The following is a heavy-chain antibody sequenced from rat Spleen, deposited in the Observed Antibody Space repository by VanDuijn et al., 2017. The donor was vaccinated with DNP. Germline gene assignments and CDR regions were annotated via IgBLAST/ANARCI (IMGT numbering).Heavy chain of an antibody. D-gene: IGHD4-3*01. CDR3: ARLNSGYSYAMDA. CDR2: ISYSGRP. Sequence: EVQLQESGPGLVKPSQSLSLTCSVTGDSITSNYWGWIRMFPGNKMEWIGHISYSGRPTYNPALKSRISITRDTSKNQIFLQLNSVTTEDTATYYCARLNSGYSYAMDAWGQGTSVTVSS. J-gene: IGHJ4*01. CDR1: GDSITSNY. V-gene: IGHV3-1*01.